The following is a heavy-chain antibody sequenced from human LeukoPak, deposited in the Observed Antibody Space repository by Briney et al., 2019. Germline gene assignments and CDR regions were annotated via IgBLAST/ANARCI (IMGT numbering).Heavy chain of an antibody. Sequence: GESLRLSCAASGFTFSSYAMCWVRQAPGKGLEWVSSISGSNTYYADSVKGRFTISRDNSKNTLYLQMNSLRAEDTAVYYCARGQPMAAAGNWGQGTLVTVSS. CDR2: ISGSNT. D-gene: IGHD6-13*01. CDR3: ARGQPMAAAGN. V-gene: IGHV3-23*01. CDR1: GFTFSSYA. J-gene: IGHJ4*02.